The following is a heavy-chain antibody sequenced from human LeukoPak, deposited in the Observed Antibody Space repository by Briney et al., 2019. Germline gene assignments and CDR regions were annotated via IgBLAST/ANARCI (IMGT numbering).Heavy chain of an antibody. CDR2: ISGSGDNT. J-gene: IGHJ4*02. CDR3: AKGSYYDSSGSFYFDY. CDR1: GFNFKTYW. D-gene: IGHD3-22*01. Sequence: GSLRLSCAASGFNFKTYWMTWVRQAPGKGLEWVSGISGSGDNTYYADSVKGRFTISRDNSKNTLYVQVNSLGTEDTAAYYCAKGSYYDSSGSFYFDYWGQGTLVTVSS. V-gene: IGHV3-23*01.